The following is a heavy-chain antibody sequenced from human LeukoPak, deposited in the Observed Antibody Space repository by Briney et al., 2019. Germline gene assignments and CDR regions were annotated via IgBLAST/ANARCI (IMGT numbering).Heavy chain of an antibody. CDR2: INPDSGGT. V-gene: IGHV1-2*02. CDR1: GYTFTGYY. J-gene: IGHJ5*02. Sequence: ASVKVPCKASGYTFTGYYMHWVRLAPRQGLEWMGWINPDSGGTNYAQKFQGRVTMTRDTSISTAYMELSRLRSDDTAVYYCAYRLRGVIAWGQGTLVTVSS. D-gene: IGHD3-10*01. CDR3: AYRLRGVIA.